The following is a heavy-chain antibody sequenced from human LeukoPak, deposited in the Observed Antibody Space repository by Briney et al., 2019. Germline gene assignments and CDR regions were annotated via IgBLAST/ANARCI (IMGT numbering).Heavy chain of an antibody. V-gene: IGHV3-11*01. Sequence: PGGSLRLSCAASEFTFRDYYMSWIRQSPGRGLEWVSYISQRGSTIYYGVSVKCRFTISRNNAKNSLYLQMNSLRAQDTAVYYCARDRRQTYGYCYYYGMDVWGQGTTVTVSS. J-gene: IGHJ6*02. CDR2: ISQRGSTI. CDR3: ARDRRQTYGYCYYYGMDV. D-gene: IGHD3-10*01. CDR1: EFTFRDYY.